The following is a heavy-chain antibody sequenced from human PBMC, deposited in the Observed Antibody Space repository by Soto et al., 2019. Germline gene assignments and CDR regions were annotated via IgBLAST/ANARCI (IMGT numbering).Heavy chain of an antibody. D-gene: IGHD3-9*01. CDR2: IIPIFGTA. V-gene: IGHV1-69*13. Sequence: SVKVSCKASGGTFSSYAISWVRQAPGQGLEWMGGIIPIFGTANYAQKFQGRVTITADESTSTAYMGLSSLRSEDTAVYYCARDLGPYDILTGPLGYWGQGTLVTVSS. CDR1: GGTFSSYA. J-gene: IGHJ4*02. CDR3: ARDLGPYDILTGPLGY.